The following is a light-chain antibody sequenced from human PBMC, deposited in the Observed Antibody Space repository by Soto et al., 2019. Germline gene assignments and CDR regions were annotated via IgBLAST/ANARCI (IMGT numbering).Light chain of an antibody. CDR1: QSISTW. CDR2: KAS. CDR3: QQYSSYSPWL. Sequence: DIQVAQSPSTLSASVGDRVTITCRASQSISTWLAWYQHKPGTAPKLLIYKASTLDRGVSSRFSGSGSETEFTLTISSLLPEDSATYYCQQYSSYSPWLFGQGTKVEI. V-gene: IGKV1-5*03. J-gene: IGKJ1*01.